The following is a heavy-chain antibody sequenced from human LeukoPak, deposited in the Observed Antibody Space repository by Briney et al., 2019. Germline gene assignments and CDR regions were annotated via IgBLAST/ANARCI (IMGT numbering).Heavy chain of an antibody. D-gene: IGHD3-10*02. CDR1: GFTFSSYW. CDR2: INSDGRPT. CDR3: GSPRTFSGRNVLDM. Sequence: PGGSLRLSCAASGFTFSSYWMHWVRQVPGKGLVWVSRINSDGRPTGYADSVKGRFTISRDNAKNTLYLQMNSLRVEDTAVYYCGSPRTFSGRNVLDMWGQGTMVTVSS. J-gene: IGHJ3*02. V-gene: IGHV3-74*01.